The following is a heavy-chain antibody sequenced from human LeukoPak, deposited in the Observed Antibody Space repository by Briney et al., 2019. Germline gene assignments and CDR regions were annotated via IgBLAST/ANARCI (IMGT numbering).Heavy chain of an antibody. Sequence: SETLSLTCTVSGGSISSSSYYWGWIRQPPGKGLEWIGSIYYSGSTYYNPSLKSRVTISVDTSKNQFSLRLSSVTAADTAVYYCASSRDGYFDYWGQGTLVTVSS. CDR3: ASSRDGYFDY. CDR1: GGSISSSSYY. J-gene: IGHJ4*02. CDR2: IYYSGST. V-gene: IGHV4-39*01. D-gene: IGHD5-24*01.